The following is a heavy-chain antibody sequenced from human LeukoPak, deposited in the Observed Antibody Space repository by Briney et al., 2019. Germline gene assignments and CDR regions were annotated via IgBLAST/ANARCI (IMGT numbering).Heavy chain of an antibody. CDR1: GGSISSSSYY. V-gene: IGHV4-39*07. Sequence: SETLSLTCTVSGGSISSSSYYWGWIRQPPGKGLEWIGTIYYSGSTNYNPSLKSRVTISVDTSKNQFSLKLSSLTAADTAVYYCARMEGYGYSGHTEYWGQGTLVTVSS. CDR3: ARMEGYGYSGHTEY. J-gene: IGHJ4*02. D-gene: IGHD5-18*01. CDR2: IYYSGST.